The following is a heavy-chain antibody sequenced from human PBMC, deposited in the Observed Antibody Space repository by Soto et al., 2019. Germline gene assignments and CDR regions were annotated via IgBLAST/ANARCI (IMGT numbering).Heavy chain of an antibody. CDR2: TYPGDSDT. V-gene: IGHV5-51*01. Sequence: GESLKISCKGSGYRFTSHWIAWVRQMPGKGLEWMGITYPGDSDTRYSPSFQGQVTISADKSISTAYLQWSSLKASDTAMYYCARSLFYYDTSGYYSYFDYWGQGTLVTVSS. CDR1: GYRFTSHW. CDR3: ARSLFYYDTSGYYSYFDY. D-gene: IGHD3-22*01. J-gene: IGHJ4*02.